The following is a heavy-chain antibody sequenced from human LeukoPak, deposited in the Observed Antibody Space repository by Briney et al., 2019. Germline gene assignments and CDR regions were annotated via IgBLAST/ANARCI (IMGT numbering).Heavy chain of an antibody. J-gene: IGHJ6*02. V-gene: IGHV1-69*13. CDR2: IIPIFGTA. CDR3: ARDLGRSSGWFVGVFMDV. CDR1: GGTFSSYA. Sequence: SVKVSCKASGGTFSSYAISWVRQAPGQGLEWVGGIIPIFGTANYAQKFQGRVTITADESTSTAYMELSSLRSEDTAVYYCARDLGRSSGWFVGVFMDVWGQGTTVTVSS. D-gene: IGHD6-19*01.